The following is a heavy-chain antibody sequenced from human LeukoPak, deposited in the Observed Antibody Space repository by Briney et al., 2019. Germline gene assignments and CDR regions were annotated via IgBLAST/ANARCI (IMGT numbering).Heavy chain of an antibody. CDR3: ARSNQADDY. V-gene: IGHV3-74*01. D-gene: IGHD1-14*01. Sequence: PGGSLRLSCAASGFTFSNYWMHWVRQVPGKGLVWVSRINPGGSSTTYADSVRGRFTISRDNAKNTLYLQMDSLRAEDTGVHYCARSNQADDYWGQGTLVTVSS. CDR1: GFTFSNYW. J-gene: IGHJ4*02. CDR2: INPGGSST.